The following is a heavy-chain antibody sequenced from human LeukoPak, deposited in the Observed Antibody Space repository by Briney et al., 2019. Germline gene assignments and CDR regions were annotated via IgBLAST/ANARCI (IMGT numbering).Heavy chain of an antibody. CDR1: GGSISSGGYY. J-gene: IGHJ5*02. CDR3: ARSITIFGVDPNRFDP. V-gene: IGHV4-31*03. Sequence: SETLSLTCTVSGGSISSGGYYWSWIRRHPGQGLEWIGYIYYSGSTYYNPSLKSRVTISVDTSKNQFSLKLSSVTAADTAVYYCARSITIFGVDPNRFDPWGQGTLVTVSS. CDR2: IYYSGST. D-gene: IGHD3-3*01.